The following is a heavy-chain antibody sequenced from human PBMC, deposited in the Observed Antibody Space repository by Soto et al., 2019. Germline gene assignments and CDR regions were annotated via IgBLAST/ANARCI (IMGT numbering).Heavy chain of an antibody. CDR2: IYYSGST. Sequence: QVQLQESGPGLVKPSETLSLTCTVSGGSVSSGSYYWSWIRQPPGKGLEWIAYIYYSGSTKYNPSLKSRVTISRDTSKNQFSLKLTSVTAADTAVYYCARSGGGSGWLGGQGTLFTVSS. CDR3: ARSGGGSGWL. D-gene: IGHD6-19*01. CDR1: GGSVSSGSYY. V-gene: IGHV4-61*01. J-gene: IGHJ4*02.